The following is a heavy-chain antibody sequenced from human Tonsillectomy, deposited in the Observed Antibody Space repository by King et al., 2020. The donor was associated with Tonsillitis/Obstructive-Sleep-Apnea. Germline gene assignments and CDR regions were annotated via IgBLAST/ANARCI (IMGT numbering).Heavy chain of an antibody. CDR2: INPSDSGT. CDR1: GYTFTTYY. Sequence: QLVQSGAEVKKPGASVKVSCKASGYTFTTYYMHWVRQAPGQGLEWMGIINPSDSGTNYAQKFQGRVTLTRDTSTSTVHIELSSLRSEDTAVYYCAREALAAAGTILDYWGQGTLVTVSS. D-gene: IGHD6-13*01. V-gene: IGHV1-46*01. J-gene: IGHJ4*02. CDR3: AREALAAAGTILDY.